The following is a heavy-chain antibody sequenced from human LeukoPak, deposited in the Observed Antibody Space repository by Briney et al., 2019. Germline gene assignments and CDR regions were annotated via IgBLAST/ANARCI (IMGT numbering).Heavy chain of an antibody. V-gene: IGHV1-18*01. J-gene: IGHJ3*02. CDR1: GYTFTSYG. CDR2: ISAYNGNT. D-gene: IGHD2-2*02. Sequence: ASVKVPCKASGYTFTSYGISWVRQAPGQGLEWMGWISAYNGNTNYAQKLQGRVTMTTDTSTSTAYMELRSLRSDDTAVYYCARLGYCSSTSCYTRDAFDIWGQGTMVTVSS. CDR3: ARLGYCSSTSCYTRDAFDI.